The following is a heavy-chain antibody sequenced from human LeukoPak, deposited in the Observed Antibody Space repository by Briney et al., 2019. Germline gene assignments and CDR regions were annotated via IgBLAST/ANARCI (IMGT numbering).Heavy chain of an antibody. CDR3: ARPYYYDSRIDP. Sequence: SETLSLTCTVSGGSISSGDYYWSWIRQPPGKGLEWIGYMYYSGSTYYNPSLKSRATISVDTSKNQFSLKLSSVTAADTAVFYCARPYYYDSRIDPWGQGTLVTVSS. CDR1: GGSISSGDYY. V-gene: IGHV4-30-4*01. D-gene: IGHD3-22*01. CDR2: MYYSGST. J-gene: IGHJ5*02.